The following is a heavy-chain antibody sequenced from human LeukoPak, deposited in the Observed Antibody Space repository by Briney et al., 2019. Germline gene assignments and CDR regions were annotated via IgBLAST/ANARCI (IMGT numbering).Heavy chain of an antibody. V-gene: IGHV1-69*13. Sequence: SVKVSCKASGGTFSNYAISWVRQAPGQGLEWMGGIIPIFGTANYAQKFQGRVTITADESTSAAYMELSSLRSDGTAVYYCAREGQYSSGWYRADRFDYWGQGTLVTVSS. J-gene: IGHJ4*02. D-gene: IGHD6-19*01. CDR1: GGTFSNYA. CDR2: IIPIFGTA. CDR3: AREGQYSSGWYRADRFDY.